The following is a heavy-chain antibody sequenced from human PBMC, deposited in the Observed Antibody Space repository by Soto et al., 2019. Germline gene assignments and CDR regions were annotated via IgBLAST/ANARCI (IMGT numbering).Heavy chain of an antibody. CDR1: GFTFSIYL. CDR3: ARSEGYDYMGGRYPRTYDFDC. Sequence: GSLRLSCAASGFTFSIYLMSWVRQAPGKGLEWVANIKQDGSEKYYVDSVKGRFTISRDHAKNSVYLQMNSLRAEDTAVYYCARSEGYDYMGGRYPRTYDFDCWGQGTRVTVSS. J-gene: IGHJ3*01. D-gene: IGHD3-16*02. V-gene: IGHV3-7*01. CDR2: IKQDGSEK.